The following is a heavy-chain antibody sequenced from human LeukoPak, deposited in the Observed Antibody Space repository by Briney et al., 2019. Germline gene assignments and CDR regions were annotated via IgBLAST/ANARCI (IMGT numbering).Heavy chain of an antibody. CDR3: ARDLGPELPFDY. J-gene: IGHJ4*02. D-gene: IGHD3-10*01. V-gene: IGHV3-7*01. Sequence: GGSLRLSCAASGFTFSSYWMSWVRQAPGKGLEWVANIKQNGGENYYVDSVKGRFTISRDNAKNSVYLQMNRLRAEDTAVYYCARDLGPELPFDYWGQGTLVTVSS. CDR1: GFTFSSYW. CDR2: IKQNGGEN.